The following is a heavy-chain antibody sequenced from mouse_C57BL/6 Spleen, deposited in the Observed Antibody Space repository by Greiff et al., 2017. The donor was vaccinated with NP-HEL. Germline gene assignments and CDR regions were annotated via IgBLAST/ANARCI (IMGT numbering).Heavy chain of an antibody. CDR2: IYPGDGDT. V-gene: IGHV1-82*01. Sequence: QVQLQQSGPELVKPGASVKISCKASGYAFSSSWMNWVKQRPGKGLEWIGRIYPGDGDTNYNGKFKGKATLTADKSSSTAYMQLSSLTSGDSAVYFCARGLGQFAYWGQGTLVTVSA. D-gene: IGHD4-1*01. CDR1: GYAFSSSW. CDR3: ARGLGQFAY. J-gene: IGHJ3*01.